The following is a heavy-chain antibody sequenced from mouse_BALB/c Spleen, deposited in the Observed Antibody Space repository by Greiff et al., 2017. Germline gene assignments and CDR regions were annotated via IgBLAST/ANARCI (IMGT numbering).Heavy chain of an antibody. D-gene: IGHD2-14*01. V-gene: IGHV3-6*02. Sequence: EVQLQESGPGLVKPSQSLSLTCSVTGYSITSGYYWNWIRQFPGNKLEWMGYISYDGSNNYNPSLKNRISITRDTSKNQFFLKLNSVTTEDTATYYCASYRYEAMDYWGQGTSVTVSS. CDR2: ISYDGSN. CDR3: ASYRYEAMDY. CDR1: GYSITSGYY. J-gene: IGHJ4*01.